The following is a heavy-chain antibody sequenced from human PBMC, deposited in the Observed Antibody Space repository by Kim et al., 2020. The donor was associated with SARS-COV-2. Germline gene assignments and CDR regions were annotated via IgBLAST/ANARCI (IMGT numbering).Heavy chain of an antibody. Sequence: NHAPKRQGKVTMTTDTSTSTAYMELRSLRSDDTAVYYCAEGSGSYGAFDIWGQGTMVTVSS. D-gene: IGHD3-10*01. CDR3: AEGSGSYGAFDI. V-gene: IGHV1-18*01. J-gene: IGHJ3*02.